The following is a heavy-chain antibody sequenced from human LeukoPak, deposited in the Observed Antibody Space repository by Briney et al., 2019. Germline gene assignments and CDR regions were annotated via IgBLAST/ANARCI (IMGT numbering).Heavy chain of an antibody. CDR1: GGSISSGSYY. V-gene: IGHV4-61*02. D-gene: IGHD5-18*01. CDR2: ISTSGST. J-gene: IGHJ5*02. CDR3: ARDGYDVWFDP. Sequence: PSQTLSLTCTVSGGSISSGSYYWSWIRQSAGKRLEWIGRISTSGSTSYNPSLKSRVTISLDMSKNQVSLKLSSVTAADTAVYYCARDGYDVWFDPWGQGTLVTVSS.